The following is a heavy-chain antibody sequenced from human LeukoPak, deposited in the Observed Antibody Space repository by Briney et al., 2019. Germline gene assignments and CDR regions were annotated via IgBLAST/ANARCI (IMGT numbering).Heavy chain of an antibody. CDR1: GFSFSGHW. Sequence: GGSLRLSCIASGFSFSGHWMHWARQLPGKGLVWVSRISPTGSTTSYADSVKGRFTVSRDNAKNTLYLQVNSLRAEDTAVYYCAAISYLAFDIWGQGTVVTVSS. CDR3: AAISYLAFDI. V-gene: IGHV3-74*01. D-gene: IGHD2/OR15-2a*01. CDR2: ISPTGSTT. J-gene: IGHJ3*02.